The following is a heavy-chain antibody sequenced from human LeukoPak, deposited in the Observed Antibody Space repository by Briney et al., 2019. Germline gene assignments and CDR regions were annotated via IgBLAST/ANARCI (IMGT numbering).Heavy chain of an antibody. CDR1: GYSFTSHW. CDR3: ARRAVAPRDGLDV. D-gene: IGHD4-23*01. V-gene: IGHV5-51*01. J-gene: IGHJ6*02. Sequence: GESLKISCKGSGYSFTSHWIGWVRQMPGKGLEWMGIVYPGDSDTRYSPSFQGQVTISADKSISTAYLQWSSLRASDTAMYYCARRAVAPRDGLDVWGQGTTVTVSS. CDR2: VYPGDSDT.